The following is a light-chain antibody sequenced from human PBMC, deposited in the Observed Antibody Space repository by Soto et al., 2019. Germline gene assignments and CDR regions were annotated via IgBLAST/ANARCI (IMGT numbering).Light chain of an antibody. CDR2: EVS. CDR1: SSDVGGYNY. Sequence: QSVLTQPASVPGSPGQSSSISCTGTSSDVGGYNYVSWYQQHPGKAPKLMIYEVSNRPSGVSNRFSGSKSGNTASLTISGLRAEDEADYYCSSYTSSSTPYVFGTGTKVTVL. V-gene: IGLV2-14*01. CDR3: SSYTSSSTPYV. J-gene: IGLJ1*01.